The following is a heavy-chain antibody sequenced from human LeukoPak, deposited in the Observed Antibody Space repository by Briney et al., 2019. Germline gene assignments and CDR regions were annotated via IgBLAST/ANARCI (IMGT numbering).Heavy chain of an antibody. CDR2: IVVGSGNT. CDR1: GFTFTSSA. J-gene: IGHJ6*03. V-gene: IGHV1-58*02. Sequence: GASVKVSCKASGFTFTSSAMQWVRQARGQRLEWIGWIVVGSGNTNYAQKFQERVTITRDMSTSTAYMELSSLRAEDTAVYYCAREFSQDYYYCMDVWGKGTTVTVSS. CDR3: AREFSQDYYYCMDV.